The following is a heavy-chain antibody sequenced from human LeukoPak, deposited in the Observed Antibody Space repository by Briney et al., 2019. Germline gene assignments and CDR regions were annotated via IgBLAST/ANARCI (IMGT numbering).Heavy chain of an antibody. Sequence: GGSLRLSCAASGFTFSSYAMSWVRQAPGKGLEWVSAISGSGGSTYYADSVKGRFTISRDNSKNTLYLQMNSLRAEDTAVYYCAKGRVGSYQTYDAFDIWGQGTMVTVSS. V-gene: IGHV3-23*01. D-gene: IGHD1-26*01. CDR3: AKGRVGSYQTYDAFDI. CDR2: ISGSGGST. J-gene: IGHJ3*02. CDR1: GFTFSSYA.